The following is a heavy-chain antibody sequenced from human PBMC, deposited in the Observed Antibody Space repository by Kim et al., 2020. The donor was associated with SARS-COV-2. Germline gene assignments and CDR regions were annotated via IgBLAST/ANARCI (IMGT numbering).Heavy chain of an antibody. V-gene: IGHV3-21*01. Sequence: ADSVKGRFTNSPDTAQKSLYLQMNSLRAGDTAVYYCARAYSRGWGSFDYWGQGTLVTASS. CDR3: ARAYSRGWGSFDY. D-gene: IGHD6-19*01. J-gene: IGHJ4*02.